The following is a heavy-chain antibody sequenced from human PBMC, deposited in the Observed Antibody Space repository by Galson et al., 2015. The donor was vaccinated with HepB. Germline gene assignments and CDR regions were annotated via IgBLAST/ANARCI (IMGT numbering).Heavy chain of an antibody. V-gene: IGHV3-15*01. CDR3: TGTEILTGMDV. D-gene: IGHD3-9*01. CDR2: IKSKTDGGTT. CDR1: GFIFSNAW. J-gene: IGHJ6*02. Sequence: SLRLSCAASGFIFSNAWMNWVRQAPGKGLEWVGRIKSKTDGGTTDYAAPVKGRFTISRDDSKNTLHLQMNSLKTEDTAVYYCTGTEILTGMDVWGQGTTVTVSS.